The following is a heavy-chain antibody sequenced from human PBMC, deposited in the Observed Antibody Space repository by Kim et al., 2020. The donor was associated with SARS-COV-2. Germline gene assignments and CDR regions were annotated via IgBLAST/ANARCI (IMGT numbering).Heavy chain of an antibody. D-gene: IGHD6-6*01. J-gene: IGHJ4*02. V-gene: IGHV4-59*13. Sequence: SETLSLTCTVSAGSISSYYWTWIRQPPGKGLEWIGYIYYTGDTNYNPSLESRVTISVDTSKNQFPLKLSSVTAADTAVYYCARGASSFGYWGQGTLVTVSS. CDR1: AGSISSYY. CDR2: IYYTGDT. CDR3: ARGASSFGY.